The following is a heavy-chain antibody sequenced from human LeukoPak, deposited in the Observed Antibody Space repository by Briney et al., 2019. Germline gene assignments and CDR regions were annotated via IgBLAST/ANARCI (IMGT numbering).Heavy chain of an antibody. V-gene: IGHV4-59*13. CDR2: IYYSGST. CDR3: ARDRQTTTAYDAFDI. CDR1: GDSISSYY. D-gene: IGHD4-17*01. Sequence: SETLSLTCTVSGDSISSYYWSWLQQPARKGLEWIGNIYYSGSTKYNPSLQSRVTISADTSKTQFSLKLRSVTAADTAVYYCARDRQTTTAYDAFDIWGRGTMVTVSS. J-gene: IGHJ3*02.